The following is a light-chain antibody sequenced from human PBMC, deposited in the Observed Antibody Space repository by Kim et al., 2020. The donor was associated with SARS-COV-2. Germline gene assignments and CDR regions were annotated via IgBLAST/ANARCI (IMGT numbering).Light chain of an antibody. V-gene: IGLV3-19*01. CDR1: SLRSYY. Sequence: VALGKTVRITCQGDSLRSYYETWYQQKPGQAPILVIYGKNNRPSGIPDRFSGSSSGNTASLTITGTQAGDEADYYCNSRDSNDNVVFGGGTQLTVL. CDR3: NSRDSNDNVV. J-gene: IGLJ2*01. CDR2: GKN.